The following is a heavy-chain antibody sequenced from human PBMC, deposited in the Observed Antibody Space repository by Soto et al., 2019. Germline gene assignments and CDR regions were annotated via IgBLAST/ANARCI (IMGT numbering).Heavy chain of an antibody. CDR1: GFTLTYA. J-gene: IGHJ6*02. CDR2: MNGAATST. D-gene: IGHD3-10*01. Sequence: QLSESGGGLVQPGESLTLSCAASGFTLTYAMTWVRQPPGKELEWVSSMNGAATSTSYADSVKGRFTMSRDNSKNTLYLQMNILRPEDTAVYYWARGGAAHYNYGMDVWGQGTTVIVSS. V-gene: IGHV3-23*05. CDR3: ARGGAAHYNYGMDV.